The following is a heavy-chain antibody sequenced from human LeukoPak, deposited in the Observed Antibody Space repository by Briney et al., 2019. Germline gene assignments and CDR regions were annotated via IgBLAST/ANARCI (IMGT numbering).Heavy chain of an antibody. J-gene: IGHJ6*02. CDR2: IRGSGDRT. Sequence: GGSLRLSCAASGFTFASYAMSWVRQAPGKGLQWVSDIRGSGDRTYYADSVKGRFTISRDNSKNTVYLEMSGLRVEDTAVFHCARKRGGIYDSRALDLWGQGTTVIVSS. CDR1: GFTFASYA. V-gene: IGHV3-23*01. CDR3: ARKRGGIYDSRALDL. D-gene: IGHD3-22*01.